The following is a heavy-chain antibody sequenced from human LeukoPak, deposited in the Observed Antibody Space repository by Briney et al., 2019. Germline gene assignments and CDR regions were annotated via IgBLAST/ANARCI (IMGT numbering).Heavy chain of an antibody. V-gene: IGHV3-7*01. CDR2: IQQDGSER. CDR1: GFTFSVYW. CDR3: ARVGTSSLRDWFDP. J-gene: IGHJ5*02. D-gene: IGHD2-8*01. Sequence: GGSLRLSCAASGFTFSVYWMSWVRQAPGKGLEWVANIQQDGSERSYVDSVKGRFTISRDNAKNSLYLQMNSLRAEDTAVYYCARVGTSSLRDWFDPWGQGTLVTVSS.